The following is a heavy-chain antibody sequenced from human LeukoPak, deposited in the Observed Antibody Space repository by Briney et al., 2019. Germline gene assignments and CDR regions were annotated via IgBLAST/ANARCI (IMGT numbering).Heavy chain of an antibody. Sequence: SETLSLTCTVSGASITNYYWSWFRQPPWKGLEWIGFIHYSGTTDYNPSLKSRVTMSVDTSTNQVSLEVTSVAAADTAVYYCATGSRSYTSDAFDIWGQGTMVTVSS. J-gene: IGHJ3*02. CDR3: ATGSRSYTSDAFDI. CDR2: IHYSGTT. V-gene: IGHV4-59*01. D-gene: IGHD6-6*01. CDR1: GASITNYY.